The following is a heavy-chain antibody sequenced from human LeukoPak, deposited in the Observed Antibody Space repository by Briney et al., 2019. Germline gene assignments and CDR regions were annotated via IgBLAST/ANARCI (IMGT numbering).Heavy chain of an antibody. D-gene: IGHD5-12*01. CDR3: ARDRGPNWFDP. J-gene: IGHJ5*02. V-gene: IGHV4-4*07. CDR1: GGSISSYH. CDR2: IYTSGST. Sequence: PSETLSLTCTVSGGSISSYHWSLIRQPAGKGLEWIGRIYTSGSTKYNPSLKSLVTMSVDTSKNQFSLKLSSVTAADTAVYYCARDRGPNWFDPWGQGTLVTVSS.